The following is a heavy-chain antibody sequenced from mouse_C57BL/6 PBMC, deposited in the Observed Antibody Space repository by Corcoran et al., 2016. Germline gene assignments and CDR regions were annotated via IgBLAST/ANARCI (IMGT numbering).Heavy chain of an antibody. D-gene: IGHD2-4*01. CDR1: GYTFTTYG. CDR2: INTYSGVP. J-gene: IGHJ4*01. CDR3: ARGGYDYPYYYAMDY. Sequence: QIQLVQSGPELKKPGETVKISCKASGYTFTTYGMSWVKQAPGKGLKWMGWINTYSGVPTYADDFKGRFAFSLETSASTAYLQINNLKNEDTATYFCARGGYDYPYYYAMDYWGQGTSVTVSS. V-gene: IGHV9-3*01.